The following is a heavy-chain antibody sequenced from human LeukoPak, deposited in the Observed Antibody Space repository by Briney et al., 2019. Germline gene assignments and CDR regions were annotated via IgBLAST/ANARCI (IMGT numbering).Heavy chain of an antibody. CDR1: GGTFSSYA. V-gene: IGHV1-69*04. CDR2: IIPILDIA. J-gene: IGHJ4*02. Sequence: ASVKVSCKASGGTFSSYAISWVRQAPGQGIEWMGRIIPILDIANYAQKFQGRVTITADKSTSTAYMELSSLRSEDTAVYYCARGGVGATVTFDYWGQGTLVTVSS. CDR3: ARGGVGATVTFDY. D-gene: IGHD4-17*01.